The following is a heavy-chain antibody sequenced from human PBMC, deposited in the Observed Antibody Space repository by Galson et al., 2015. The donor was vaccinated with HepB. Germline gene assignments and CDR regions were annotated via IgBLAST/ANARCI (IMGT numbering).Heavy chain of an antibody. D-gene: IGHD2-21*02. J-gene: IGHJ6*04. Sequence: SLRLSCAASGFTFSSYSMNWVRQAPGKGLEWVSSISSSSSYIYYADSVKGRFTISRDNAKNSLYLQMNSLRAEDTAVYYCAREGSWGDHPYYYYGMDVWGKGTTVTVSS. CDR3: AREGSWGDHPYYYYGMDV. CDR2: ISSSSSYI. V-gene: IGHV3-21*01. CDR1: GFTFSSYS.